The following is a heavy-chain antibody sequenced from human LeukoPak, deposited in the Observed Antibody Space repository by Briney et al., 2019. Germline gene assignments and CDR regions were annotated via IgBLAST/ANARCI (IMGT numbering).Heavy chain of an antibody. V-gene: IGHV3-23*01. Sequence: GGSLRLSCVASGFTFSSYAMSWVRQAPGKGLDWVSSISGTGITTYYADSVKGRFTVSRDNSKNTLLLQMNSLRAEDTAVYYCARDRYRRDGYNSGDYFDYWGQGTLVTVSS. D-gene: IGHD5-24*01. CDR3: ARDRYRRDGYNSGDYFDY. J-gene: IGHJ4*02. CDR1: GFTFSSYA. CDR2: ISGTGITT.